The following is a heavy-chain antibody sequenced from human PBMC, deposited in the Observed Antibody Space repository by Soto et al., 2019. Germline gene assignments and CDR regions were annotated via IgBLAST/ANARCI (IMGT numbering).Heavy chain of an antibody. CDR3: ARAGGSPEPAYGDYGVGGYYYYYGMDV. V-gene: IGHV1-2*02. J-gene: IGHJ6*02. D-gene: IGHD4-17*01. Sequence: AASVKASCKASGYTFTGYYMHWVRQAPGQGLEWMGWINPNSGGTNYAQKCKGRVTMTRDTYISTAYLEPSRLRAVATAVYYCARAGGSPEPAYGDYGVGGYYYYYGMDVWGQGTTVTVSS. CDR2: INPNSGGT. CDR1: GYTFTGYY.